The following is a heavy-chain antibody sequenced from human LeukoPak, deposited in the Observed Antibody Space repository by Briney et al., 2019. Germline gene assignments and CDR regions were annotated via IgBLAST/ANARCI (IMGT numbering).Heavy chain of an antibody. J-gene: IGHJ4*02. CDR2: IYYSGST. CDR1: GGSISSYY. D-gene: IGHD5-12*01. CDR3: ARLNYIVANGGFDY. V-gene: IGHV4-39*01. Sequence: PSETLSLTCTVSGGSISSYYWGWIRQPPGKGLEWIGSIYYSGSTYYNPSLKSRVTISVDTSKNQFSLKLSSVTAADTAVYYCARLNYIVANGGFDYWGQGTLVTVSS.